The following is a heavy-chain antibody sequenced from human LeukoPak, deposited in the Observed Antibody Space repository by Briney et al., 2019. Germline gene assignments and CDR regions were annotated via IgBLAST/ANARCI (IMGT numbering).Heavy chain of an antibody. CDR2: INPSGGST. D-gene: IGHD5-12*01. CDR3: ERXGYXGFGSYYYYMDV. V-gene: IGHV1-46*01. CDR1: GXTFTSYY. J-gene: IGHJ6*03. Sequence: AXGXTFTSYYMHWVRQAPGQGLEWMGIINPSGGSTSYAQKFQGRVTMTRDTSISTAYMELSRLRSDDTAVYYCERXGYXGFGSYYYYMDVWGKGTTVTISS.